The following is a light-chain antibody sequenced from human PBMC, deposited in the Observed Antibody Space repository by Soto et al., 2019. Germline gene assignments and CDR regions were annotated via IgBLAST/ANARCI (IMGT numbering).Light chain of an antibody. CDR1: QSVSSY. J-gene: IGKJ4*01. CDR2: DAS. V-gene: IGKV3-11*01. Sequence: EIVLTQSPATLSLSPGERATLSCRASQSVSSYLAWYQQRPGQAPRLLIYDASSRATGIPARFSGSGSGTDFTPTITSLEPEDSAVYDCQQRSNWPSSFGRGTKVEI. CDR3: QQRSNWPSS.